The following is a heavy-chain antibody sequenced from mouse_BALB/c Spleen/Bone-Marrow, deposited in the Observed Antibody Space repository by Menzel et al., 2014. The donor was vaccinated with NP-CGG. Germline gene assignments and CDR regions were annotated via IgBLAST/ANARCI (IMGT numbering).Heavy chain of an antibody. CDR1: GFTFSSYA. V-gene: IGHV5-6-5*01. D-gene: IGHD2-10*02. J-gene: IGHJ4*01. Sequence: EVQVVESGGGLVKPGGSLKLPCAASGFTFSSYAMSWVRQTPEKRLEWVASISSGGSTYYPDSVKGRFTISRDNARNILYLQMSSLRSEDTAMYYCAREEYGQKVYAMDYWGQGTSVTVSS. CDR3: AREEYGQKVYAMDY. CDR2: ISSGGST.